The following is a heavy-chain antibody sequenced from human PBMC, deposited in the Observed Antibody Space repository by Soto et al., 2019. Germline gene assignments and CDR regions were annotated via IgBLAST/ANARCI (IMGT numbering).Heavy chain of an antibody. D-gene: IGHD3-3*01. V-gene: IGHV3-23*01. CDR3: ARRFSHYYGLEV. CDR1: GFTFSSYA. CDR2: ISGNGATT. J-gene: IGHJ6*02. Sequence: EVQLLESGGGLVQPGGSLRLSCAASGFTFSSYAMSWVRQAPGRGLEWVSGISGNGATTFYADSLKGRFTISRDNAKGSLYLQMNSLSADDTAVYYCARRFSHYYGLEVWGQGTTVTVSS.